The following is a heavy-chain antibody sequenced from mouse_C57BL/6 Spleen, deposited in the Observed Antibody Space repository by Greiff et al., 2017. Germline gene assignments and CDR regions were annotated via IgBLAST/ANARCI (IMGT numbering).Heavy chain of an antibody. CDR3: ASDTTVPLDY. CDR1: GYTFTDYN. J-gene: IGHJ2*01. Sequence: VQLQQSGPELVKPGASVKMSCKASGYTFTDYNMHWVKQSQGKSLEWIGYINPNNGGTSYNQKFKGQATLTVNKPSSTAYMELRSLTSEDSAVYYCASDTTVPLDYWGQGTTLTVSS. V-gene: IGHV1-22*01. CDR2: INPNNGGT. D-gene: IGHD1-1*01.